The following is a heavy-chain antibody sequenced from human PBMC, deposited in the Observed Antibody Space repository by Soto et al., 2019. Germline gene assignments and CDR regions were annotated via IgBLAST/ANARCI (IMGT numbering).Heavy chain of an antibody. CDR3: ASSSGKNWFDP. Sequence: SETLSLTCTVSGGSISSSSYYWGWIRQPPGKGLEWIGSIYYSGSTYYNPSLKSRVTISVDTSKNQFSLKLSSVTAADTAVYYCASSSGKNWFDPWGQGTLVTVSS. CDR1: GGSISSSSYY. V-gene: IGHV4-39*01. CDR2: IYYSGST. J-gene: IGHJ5*02. D-gene: IGHD3-22*01.